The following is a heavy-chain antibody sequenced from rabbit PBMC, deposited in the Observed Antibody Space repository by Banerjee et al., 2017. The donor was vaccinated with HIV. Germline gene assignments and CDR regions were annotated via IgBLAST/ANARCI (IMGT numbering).Heavy chain of an antibody. CDR2: IYIGGGGGT. J-gene: IGHJ4*01. CDR3: ARDLPPSTDYPLYFDL. D-gene: IGHD7-1*01. V-gene: IGHV1S45*01. Sequence: QEQLVESGGGLVQPEGSLTLTCTASGFSFSSTYYMCWVRQAPGKGLEWIACIYIGGGGGTYYASWVNGRFTVSETSSTTVTLQMTSLTAADTATYFCARDLPPSTDYPLYFDLWGPGTLVTVS. CDR1: GFSFSSTYY.